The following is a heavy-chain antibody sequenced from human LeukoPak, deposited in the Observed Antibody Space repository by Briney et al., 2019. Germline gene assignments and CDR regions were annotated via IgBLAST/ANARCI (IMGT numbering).Heavy chain of an antibody. CDR1: GFTFSSYS. J-gene: IGHJ5*02. Sequence: GGSLRLSCAASGFTFSSYSMNWVRQAPGKGLEWISYISIGDGTEYHADSVKGRFTISRDNAKSLVFLQMNGLRDEDTAVYYCVRDRTLGVRDGFILAWGQGTLVTVSS. D-gene: IGHD5-24*01. CDR3: VRDRTLGVRDGFILA. V-gene: IGHV3-48*02. CDR2: ISIGDGTE.